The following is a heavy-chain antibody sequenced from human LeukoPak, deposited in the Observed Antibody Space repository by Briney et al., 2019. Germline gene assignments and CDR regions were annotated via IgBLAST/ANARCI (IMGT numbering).Heavy chain of an antibody. Sequence: GGSLRLSCAASGFIFNNYGMHWVRQAPGKGLEWVAVIATDGRDKKYADSVKGRFTISRDNSKNTQYLEMNSLRPEDTAVYHCAKDSKVAAAGYFFDYWGQGTLVTVSS. CDR1: GFIFNNYG. CDR3: AKDSKVAAAGYFFDY. J-gene: IGHJ4*02. CDR2: IATDGRDK. D-gene: IGHD6-13*01. V-gene: IGHV3-30*18.